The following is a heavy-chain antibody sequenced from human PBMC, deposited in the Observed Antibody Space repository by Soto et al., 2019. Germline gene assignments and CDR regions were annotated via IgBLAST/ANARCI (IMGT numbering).Heavy chain of an antibody. V-gene: IGHV3-23*01. J-gene: IGHJ4*02. Sequence: SGGSLRLSCAASGFTFSSYAMSWVRQAPGKGLEWVSAISGSGGSTYYADSVKGRFTISRDNSKNTLYLQMNSLRAEDTAVYYCAKDSRSSSWYGTFDYWGQGTLVTVSS. CDR3: AKDSRSSSWYGTFDY. D-gene: IGHD6-13*01. CDR1: GFTFSSYA. CDR2: ISGSGGST.